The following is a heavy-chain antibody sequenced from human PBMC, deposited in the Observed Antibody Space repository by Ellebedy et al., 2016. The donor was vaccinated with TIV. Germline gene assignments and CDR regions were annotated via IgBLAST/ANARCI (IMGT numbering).Heavy chain of an antibody. CDR3: ARGGVNGDQGGFCNY. CDR2: ISSSSNYI. Sequence: GGSLRLXXAASGFTFSGYSMNWVRQAPGKGLEWVSSISSSSNYIYFADSVKGRFTISRDNAKNSLYLQMNSLRAEDTAVYYCARGGVNGDQGGFCNYWGQGTLVTVSS. J-gene: IGHJ4*02. CDR1: GFTFSGYS. D-gene: IGHD7-27*01. V-gene: IGHV3-21*01.